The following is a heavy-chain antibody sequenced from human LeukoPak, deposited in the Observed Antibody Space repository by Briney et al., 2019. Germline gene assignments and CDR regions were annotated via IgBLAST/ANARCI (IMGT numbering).Heavy chain of an antibody. CDR2: IKQDGSEK. CDR3: ARVGSDSSGYYYDY. D-gene: IGHD3-22*01. Sequence: GGSLRLSCAASGFTFSSYWMSWVRQAPGKGLEWVANIKQDGSEKYYVDSVKGRFTISRDNAKNSLYLQMNSLRAEDTAVYYCARVGSDSSGYYYDYWGQGTLVTVSS. CDR1: GFTFSSYW. V-gene: IGHV3-7*01. J-gene: IGHJ4*02.